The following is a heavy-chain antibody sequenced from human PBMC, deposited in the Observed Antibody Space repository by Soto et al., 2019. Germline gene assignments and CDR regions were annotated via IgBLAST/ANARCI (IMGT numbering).Heavy chain of an antibody. V-gene: IGHV4-39*01. CDR3: ARGYCSGGSCYPMYYFDY. Sequence: TLSLTCTVSGGSISSSTYYWGWIRQPPGKGLEWIGTIYYSGSTYYNPSLKSRVTISVDTSKNQFSLKLSSVTAADTAVYYCARGYCSGGSCYPMYYFDYWGQGTLVTVSS. CDR2: IYYSGST. D-gene: IGHD2-15*01. J-gene: IGHJ4*02. CDR1: GGSISSSTYY.